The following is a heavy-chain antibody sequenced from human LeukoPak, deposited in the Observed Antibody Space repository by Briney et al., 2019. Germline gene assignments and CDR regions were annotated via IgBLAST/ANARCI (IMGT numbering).Heavy chain of an antibody. V-gene: IGHV4-38-2*01. J-gene: IGHJ3*02. CDR3: ARQPLYDSSSDDAFDI. CDR1: GYSISSGYY. CDR2: IYHSGST. Sequence: SETLSLTCAVSGYSISSGYYWGWIRPPPGKGLEWVGSIYHSGSTYYNPSLKSRVTISVDTSKNQFSLKLSSVTAADTAVYYCARQPLYDSSSDDAFDIWGQGTMVTVSS. D-gene: IGHD3-22*01.